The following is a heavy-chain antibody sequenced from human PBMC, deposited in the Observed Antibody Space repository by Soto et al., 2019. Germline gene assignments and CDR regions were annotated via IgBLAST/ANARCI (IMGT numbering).Heavy chain of an antibody. J-gene: IGHJ4*02. CDR1: GYTFTGYY. CDR2: INPKSGGT. V-gene: IGHV1-2*02. Sequence: QVQLVQSGPDVKKPGASVSVSCKASGYTFTGYYVHWVRQAPGQGLEWMGWINPKSGGTHHAPKFQGRVPMTRETSINTACLGLSGLRSDDTAVYCCVGVLIVVVPKAGGYYFDFWGQGPLVTVSS. D-gene: IGHD2-2*01. CDR3: VGVLIVVVPKAGGYYFDF.